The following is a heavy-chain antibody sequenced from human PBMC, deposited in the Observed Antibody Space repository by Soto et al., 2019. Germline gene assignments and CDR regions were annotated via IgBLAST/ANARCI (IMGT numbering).Heavy chain of an antibody. CDR2: ISGSGGST. J-gene: IGHJ4*02. V-gene: IGHV3-23*01. CDR3: AKESEAYCGGDCYTDY. D-gene: IGHD2-21*02. Sequence: GGSLRLSCAASGFTFSSYAMSWVRQAPGNGLEWVSAISGSGGSTYYADSVKGRFTISRDNSKNTLYLQMNSLRAEDTAVYYCAKESEAYCGGDCYTDYWGQGTLVTVSS. CDR1: GFTFSSYA.